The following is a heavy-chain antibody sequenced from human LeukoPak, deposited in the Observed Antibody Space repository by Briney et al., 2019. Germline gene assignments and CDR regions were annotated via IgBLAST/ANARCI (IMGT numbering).Heavy chain of an antibody. J-gene: IGHJ6*02. CDR1: GYTFTSYD. CDR3: ARGYCSSTSCLNYYYGMDV. D-gene: IGHD2-2*01. CDR2: MNPNSGNT. V-gene: IGHV1-8*01. Sequence: ASVKVSCKASGYTFTSYDIDWVRQATGQGLEWMGWMNPNSGNTGYAQKFQGRVTMTRNTSISTAYMELSSLRSEDTAVYYCARGYCSSTSCLNYYYGMDVWGQGTTVTVPS.